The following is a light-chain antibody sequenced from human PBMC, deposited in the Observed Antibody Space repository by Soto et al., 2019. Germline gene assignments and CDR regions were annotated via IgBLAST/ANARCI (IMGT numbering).Light chain of an antibody. V-gene: IGLV2-11*01. CDR1: SNDVGGYNF. CDR3: CSYVGSDSSFV. Sequence: QSVLTQPRSLSGSPGQSVTISCTGTSNDVGGYNFVSWYQQHPGKVPKLTIYDVSIRPSGVPDRFSASKSGITASLTISGLQAEDEADYYCCSYVGSDSSFVFGSGTKGTVL. CDR2: DVS. J-gene: IGLJ1*01.